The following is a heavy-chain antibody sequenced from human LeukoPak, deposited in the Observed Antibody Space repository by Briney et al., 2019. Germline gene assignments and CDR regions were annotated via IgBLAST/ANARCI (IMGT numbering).Heavy chain of an antibody. D-gene: IGHD3-10*01. J-gene: IGHJ6*02. CDR3: ARNGEYYYYGMDV. V-gene: IGHV4-59*01. CDR2: IYCSGST. Sequence: SETLSLTCTVSGGSISSYYWSWIRQPPGKGLEWIGYIYCSGSTNYNPSLKSRVTISVDTSKNQFSLKLSSVTAADTAVYYCARNGEYYYYGMDVWGQGTTVTVSS. CDR1: GGSISSYY.